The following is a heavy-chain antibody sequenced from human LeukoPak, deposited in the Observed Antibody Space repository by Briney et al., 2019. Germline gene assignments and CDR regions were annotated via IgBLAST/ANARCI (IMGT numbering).Heavy chain of an antibody. V-gene: IGHV4-34*01. J-gene: IGHJ4*02. Sequence: PPETLSLTCAVYGGSFSGYYWSWIRQPPGKGLEWIGEINHSGSTNYNPSLKSRVTISVDTSKNQFSLKLSSVTAADTAVYYCARCTYYDFWSGYYWCYYFDYWGQGTLVTVSS. CDR2: INHSGST. CDR3: ARCTYYDFWSGYYWCYYFDY. CDR1: GGSFSGYY. D-gene: IGHD3-3*01.